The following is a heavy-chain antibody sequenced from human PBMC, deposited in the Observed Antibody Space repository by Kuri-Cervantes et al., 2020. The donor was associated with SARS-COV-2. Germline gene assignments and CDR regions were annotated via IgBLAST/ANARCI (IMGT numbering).Heavy chain of an antibody. J-gene: IGHJ3*02. V-gene: IGHV3-23*01. Sequence: GESLKTSCAASGFTFSDYYMSWIRQAPGKGLEWVSAISGSGGSTYYADSVKGRFTISRDNSKNTLYLQMNSLRAEDTAVYYCAKGPVGATGAFDIWGQGTMVTVSS. CDR1: GFTFSDYY. CDR2: ISGSGGST. D-gene: IGHD1-26*01. CDR3: AKGPVGATGAFDI.